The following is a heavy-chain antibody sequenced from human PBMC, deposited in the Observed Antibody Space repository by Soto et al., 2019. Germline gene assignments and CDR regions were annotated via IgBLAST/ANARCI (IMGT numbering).Heavy chain of an antibody. CDR3: ARDSLPMAVAAPDN. V-gene: IGHV1-18*01. J-gene: IGHJ4*02. D-gene: IGHD2-15*01. CDR2: IGAYNGNT. CDR1: GYSFRNYG. Sequence: QVQLVQSGAEVKKPGASVKVSCKSSGYSFRNYGITWVRQAPGQGLEWMGWIGAYNGNTNYAQKFQDRVTMTTDTSTSTAYLELRSLRSDDTAVYYCARDSLPMAVAAPDNWGQGTLVTVSS.